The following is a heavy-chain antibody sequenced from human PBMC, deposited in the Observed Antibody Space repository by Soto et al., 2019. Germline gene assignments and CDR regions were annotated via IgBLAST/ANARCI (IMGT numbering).Heavy chain of an antibody. CDR1: GGSISGFY. CDR2: IYYSGSA. J-gene: IGHJ5*02. CDR3: AKDSGYNYGYFRWFDP. D-gene: IGHD5-18*01. Sequence: SETLSLTCTISGGSISGFYWGWIRQPPGKGLEWIGNIYYSGSANYDPSLRSRVTISLNTSKNQFSLNLNSVTAADTAIYYCAKDSGYNYGYFRWFDPWGQGTLVTVSS. V-gene: IGHV4-59*01.